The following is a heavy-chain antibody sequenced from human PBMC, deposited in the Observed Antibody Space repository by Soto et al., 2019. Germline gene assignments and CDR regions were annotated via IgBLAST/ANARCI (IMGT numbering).Heavy chain of an antibody. D-gene: IGHD2-2*01. CDR2: MNPNSGNT. CDR1: GYTFTSYD. J-gene: IGHJ5*02. Sequence: ASVKVSCKASGYTFTSYDSNWVRQATGQGLEWMGWMNPNSGNTGYAQKFQGRVTMTRNTSISTAYMELSSLRSEDTAVYYCARVGPLVLPDSLGFDPWGQGTRVTVS. V-gene: IGHV1-8*01. CDR3: ARVGPLVLPDSLGFDP.